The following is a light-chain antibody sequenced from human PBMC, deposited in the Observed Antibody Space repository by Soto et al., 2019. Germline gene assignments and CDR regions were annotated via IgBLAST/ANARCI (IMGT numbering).Light chain of an antibody. V-gene: IGKV3-20*01. Sequence: EIVLTQSPGTLSLSPGERATLSCRTSQSVSSSYLAWYQQKPGQAPRLLIYGASSRATGITDRFSGSGSGTDFTLTISRLEPEDFAVYYCQHYGSSLWTFGQGTKVDIK. CDR2: GAS. CDR1: QSVSSSY. J-gene: IGKJ1*01. CDR3: QHYGSSLWT.